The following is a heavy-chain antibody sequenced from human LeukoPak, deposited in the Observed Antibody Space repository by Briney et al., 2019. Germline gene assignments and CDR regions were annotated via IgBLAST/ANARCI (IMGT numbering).Heavy chain of an antibody. CDR1: RFTVRSDY. Sequence: PGGSLRLSCAASRFTVRSDYMSWVRQAPGKGLEWVSVIYSGGRTYYADAGKGRFTISRDNSKNTLYLQMNSLRAEDTAVYYCARSPYNWNDSPYYMDVWGKGTTVTVSS. D-gene: IGHD1-1*01. J-gene: IGHJ6*03. CDR2: IYSGGRT. V-gene: IGHV3-66*02. CDR3: ARSPYNWNDSPYYMDV.